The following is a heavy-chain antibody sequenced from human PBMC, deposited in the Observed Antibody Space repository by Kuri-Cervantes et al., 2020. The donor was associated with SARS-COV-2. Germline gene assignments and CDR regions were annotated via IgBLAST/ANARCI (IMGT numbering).Heavy chain of an antibody. D-gene: IGHD2-2*01. CDR3: ARSRYCSSTSCPGGDY. V-gene: IGHV3-11*04. Sequence: GESLKISCAASGFTFSDYYMSWIRQAPGKGLEWVSYISSRRSTIYYADSVKGRFTISRDNAKNSLYLEMNNLRAEDTAVYYCARSRYCSSTSCPGGDYWGQGTLVTVSS. CDR2: ISSRRSTI. J-gene: IGHJ4*02. CDR1: GFTFSDYY.